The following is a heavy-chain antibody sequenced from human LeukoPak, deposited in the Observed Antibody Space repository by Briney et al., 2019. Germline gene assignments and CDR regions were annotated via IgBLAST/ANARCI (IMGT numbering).Heavy chain of an antibody. CDR3: ARGGSYLSAFYI. V-gene: IGHV3-23*01. CDR2: ISGSGGST. J-gene: IGHJ3*02. Sequence: PGGSLRLSCAASGFTFSSYGMSWVRQAPGKGLEWVSAISGSGGSTYYADSVKGRFTISRDNSKNTLYLQMNSLRAEDTAVYYCARGGSYLSAFYIWGQGTMVTVSS. D-gene: IGHD1-26*01. CDR1: GFTFSSYG.